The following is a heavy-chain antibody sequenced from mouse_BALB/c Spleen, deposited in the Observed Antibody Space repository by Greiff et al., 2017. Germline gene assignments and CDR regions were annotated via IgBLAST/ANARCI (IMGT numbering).Heavy chain of an antibody. Sequence: VQLQESGAELAKPGASVKMSCKASGYTFTSYWMHWVKQRPGQGLEWIGYINPSTGYTEYNQKFKDKATLTADKSSSTAYMQLSSLTSEDSAVYYCARDGYDGDYFDYWGQGTTLTVSS. CDR1: GYTFTSYW. D-gene: IGHD2-2*01. CDR3: ARDGYDGDYFDY. CDR2: INPSTGYT. V-gene: IGHV1-7*01. J-gene: IGHJ2*01.